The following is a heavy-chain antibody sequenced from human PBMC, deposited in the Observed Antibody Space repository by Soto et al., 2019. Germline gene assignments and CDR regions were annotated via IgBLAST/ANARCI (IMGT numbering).Heavy chain of an antibody. J-gene: IGHJ6*02. CDR1: SDSMNSGGYY. V-gene: IGHV4-31*03. CDR2: IYSNGDT. D-gene: IGHD6-6*01. CDR3: ARRGGSSSGYYYYAMDV. Sequence: PSETLSLTCSVSSDSMNSGGYYWSWIRQHPGKGLEWIGYIYSNGDTYYNPSLKSRVTISVDTSKNQFSLNLTSVTAADTAVDYCARRGGSSSGYYYYAMDVWGQGTLVTVSS.